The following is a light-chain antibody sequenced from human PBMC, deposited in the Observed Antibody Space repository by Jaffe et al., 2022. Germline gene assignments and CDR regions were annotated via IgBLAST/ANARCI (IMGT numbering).Light chain of an antibody. CDR2: EVA. CDR1: RYDVGTYDL. Sequence: QSALTQPASVSGSPGQSITISCTGTRYDVGTYDLVSWYQQYPDKAPKLMIYEVAKRPSGISNRFSGSKSGNTASLTISGLQAEDEADYYCSSYAGIWVFGGGTKLTVL. V-gene: IGLV2-23*02. J-gene: IGLJ3*02. CDR3: SSYAGIWV.